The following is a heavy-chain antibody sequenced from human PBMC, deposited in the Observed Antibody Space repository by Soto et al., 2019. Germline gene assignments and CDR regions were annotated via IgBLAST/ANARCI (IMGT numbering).Heavy chain of an antibody. V-gene: IGHV3-66*01. CDR2: IYSGGST. CDR3: ARDKSGSYDY. J-gene: IGHJ4*02. Sequence: EVQLVESGGGLVQTGGSLRLSCAASGFTVSTNYMTWVRQAPGKGLEWVSVIYSGGSTYYADSVKGRFTISRDNSKNTLYLQMNSLRAEDTAVYYCARDKSGSYDYWGQGPLVTVSS. D-gene: IGHD1-26*01. CDR1: GFTVSTNY.